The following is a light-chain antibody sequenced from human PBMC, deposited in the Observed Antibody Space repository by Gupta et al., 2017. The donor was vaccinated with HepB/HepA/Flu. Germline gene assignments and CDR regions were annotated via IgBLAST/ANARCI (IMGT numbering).Light chain of an antibody. CDR3: SSFAGSNNFVV. Sequence: QSALTQPPSASGSPGQSVTISCTGTSSDVGIYNFVSWYQQHPGKAPKLMIYEVNRRPSGVPDRFSGSKSGTTASLTVSGLQAEDEADYFCSSFAGSNNFVVFGGGTKLTVL. J-gene: IGLJ2*01. V-gene: IGLV2-8*01. CDR1: SSDVGIYNF. CDR2: EVN.